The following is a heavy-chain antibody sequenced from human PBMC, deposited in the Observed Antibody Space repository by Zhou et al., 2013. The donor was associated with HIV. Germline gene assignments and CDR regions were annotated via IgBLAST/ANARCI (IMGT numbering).Heavy chain of an antibody. J-gene: IGHJ4*02. CDR1: GYDFNRHN. CDR3: VRIACSGGSCYSDY. CDR2: IIPIFQTP. D-gene: IGHD2-15*01. Sequence: QVQLVQSGAEVKRPGSSVKVSCKSSGYDFNRHNVNWVRQAPGQGLEWLGGIIPIFQTPKYAQNFEDRLTITRDDSSSISYMELSSLTSEDTATYYCVRIACSGGSCYSDYWGQGTLVTVSS. V-gene: IGHV1-69*05.